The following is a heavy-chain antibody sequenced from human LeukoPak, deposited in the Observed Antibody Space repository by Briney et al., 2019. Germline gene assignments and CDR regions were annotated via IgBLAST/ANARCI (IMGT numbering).Heavy chain of an antibody. CDR3: AKDNFFRDVDTAMVSSGMDV. D-gene: IGHD5-18*01. V-gene: IGHV3-9*01. J-gene: IGHJ6*02. CDR2: ISWNSGSI. CDR1: GFTFDDYA. Sequence: GGSLRLSCAASGFTFDDYAMHWVRQAPGKGLEWVSGISWNSGSIGYADSVKGRFTISRDNAKNSLYLQMNSLRAEDTALYYCAKDNFFRDVDTAMVSSGMDVWGQGTTVTVSS.